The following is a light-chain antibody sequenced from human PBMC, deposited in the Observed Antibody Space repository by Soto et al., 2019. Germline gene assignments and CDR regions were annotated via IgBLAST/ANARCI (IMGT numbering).Light chain of an antibody. CDR3: QSYDSSLSGWV. V-gene: IGLV1-40*01. Sequence: QSALTQPPSVSGAPGQRVTISCTGSSSNIGAGYDVHWYQQLPGTAPKLLIYGNSNLPSGVPDRFSGSKSGTSASLAITGLQAEDDADYYCQSYDSSLSGWVFGGGTKLTVL. CDR1: SSNIGAGYD. J-gene: IGLJ3*02. CDR2: GNS.